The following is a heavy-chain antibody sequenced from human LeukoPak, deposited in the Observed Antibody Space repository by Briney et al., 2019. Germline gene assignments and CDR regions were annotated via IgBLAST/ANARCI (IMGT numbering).Heavy chain of an antibody. J-gene: IGHJ4*02. CDR2: ISGSGGST. V-gene: IGHV3-23*01. Sequence: SGGSLRLSCAASGFTFSSYAMSWVRQAPGKGLEWVSAISGSGGSTYYADSVKGRFTISRDNSKNTLYLQMNSLRAEDTAVYYCAKDKACSSTSCYSSYGNWGQGTLVTVSS. CDR1: GFTFSSYA. CDR3: AKDKACSSTSCYSSYGN. D-gene: IGHD2-2*02.